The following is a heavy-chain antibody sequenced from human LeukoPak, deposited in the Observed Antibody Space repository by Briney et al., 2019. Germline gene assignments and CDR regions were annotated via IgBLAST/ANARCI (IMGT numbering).Heavy chain of an antibody. CDR3: ARGHVTVFGGTANWFDP. Sequence: ASVKVSCKASGHTFTGYYMHWVRQAPGQGLEWMGWINPNSGGTNYAQKFQGRVTMTRDTSISTAYMELSRLKSDDTAVYYCARGHVTVFGGTANWFDPWGQGTLVTVSS. CDR1: GHTFTGYY. V-gene: IGHV1-2*02. J-gene: IGHJ5*02. D-gene: IGHD3-3*01. CDR2: INPNSGGT.